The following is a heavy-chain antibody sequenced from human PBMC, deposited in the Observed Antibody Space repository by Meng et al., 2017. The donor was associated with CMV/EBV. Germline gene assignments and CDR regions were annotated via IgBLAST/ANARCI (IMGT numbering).Heavy chain of an antibody. D-gene: IGHD3-10*01. CDR2: ITSNGGST. Sequence: AETLSLTCAASGFNFALYTMHWIRQVPGKGLEWVSLITSNGGSTNYADSVKGRFTISRDNSKTSLYLQVNSLRSEDTAVYYCAKDVRGRMSFYGVDVWGQGTTVTVSS. J-gene: IGHJ6*02. CDR3: AKDVRGRMSFYGVDV. V-gene: IGHV3-43*01. CDR1: GFNFALYT.